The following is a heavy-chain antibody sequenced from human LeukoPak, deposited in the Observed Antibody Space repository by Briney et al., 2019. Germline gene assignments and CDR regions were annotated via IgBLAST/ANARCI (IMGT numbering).Heavy chain of an antibody. D-gene: IGHD6-19*01. CDR2: LYSTGTT. CDR3: AGQWAVANTRRFAI. Sequence: PSETLSLTCTVPGNFISSGFYWVWLRQTPGKGLQWIGSLYSTGTTYYNPSLAGRVTVSTDSSKNQLSLKLRSVTAADTAVYYCAGQWAVANTRRFAIWGQGSRVTVSS. V-gene: IGHV4-38-2*02. J-gene: IGHJ3*02. CDR1: GNFISSGFY.